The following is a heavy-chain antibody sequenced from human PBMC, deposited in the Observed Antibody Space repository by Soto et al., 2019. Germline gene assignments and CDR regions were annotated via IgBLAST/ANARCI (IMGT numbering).Heavy chain of an antibody. Sequence: ASVKVSCKASGYTFTSYDINWVRQASGQGLEWMGWMNPNSGNTGYAQKFQGRVTMTRNTSISTAYMELSSLRDEDTAVYYCAREVGYVFPAQYYYYYYGMDVWGQGTTVTVSS. CDR3: AREVGYVFPAQYYYYYYGMDV. V-gene: IGHV1-8*01. CDR1: GYTFTSYD. CDR2: MNPNSGNT. D-gene: IGHD2-21*01. J-gene: IGHJ6*02.